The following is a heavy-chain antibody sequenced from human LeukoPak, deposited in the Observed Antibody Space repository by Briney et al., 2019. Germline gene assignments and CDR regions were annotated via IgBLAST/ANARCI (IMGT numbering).Heavy chain of an antibody. CDR2: IYYSGST. J-gene: IGHJ4*02. CDR1: GGSISSSSYY. D-gene: IGHD2-15*01. V-gene: IGHV4-39*01. Sequence: SETLSLTCTVSGGSISSSSYYWGWIRQPPGKGLEWIGSIYYSGSTYYNPSLKSRVTISVDTSKNQFSLKLNSVTDADTAVYYCARLGGGYNSLFDYWGQGTLVTVSS. CDR3: ARLGGGYNSLFDY.